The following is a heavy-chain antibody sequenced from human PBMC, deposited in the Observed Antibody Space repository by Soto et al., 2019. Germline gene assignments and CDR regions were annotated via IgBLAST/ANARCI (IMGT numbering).Heavy chain of an antibody. CDR2: INPNSGGT. V-gene: IGHV1-2*02. J-gene: IGHJ4*02. CDR3: ARLLGYYDSSGYSTSDY. Sequence: GASVKVSCKASGYTFTGYYMHWVRQAPGQGLEWMGWINPNSGGTNYAQKFQGRVTMTRDTSISTAYMELSRLRSDDTAVYYCARLLGYYDSSGYSTSDYWGQGTLVTVSS. CDR1: GYTFTGYY. D-gene: IGHD3-22*01.